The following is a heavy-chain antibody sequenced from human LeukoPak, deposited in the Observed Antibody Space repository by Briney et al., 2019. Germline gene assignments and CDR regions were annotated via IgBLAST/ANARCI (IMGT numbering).Heavy chain of an antibody. CDR1: GGSISSSSYY. J-gene: IGHJ5*02. Sequence: KTSETLSLTCTVSGGSISSSSYYWGWIRQPPGKGLEWIGSIYYSGSTYYNPSLKSRVTISVDTSKNQFSLKLSSVTAADTAVYYCARDIAVADVWFDPWGQGILVTVSS. D-gene: IGHD6-19*01. V-gene: IGHV4-39*07. CDR2: IYYSGST. CDR3: ARDIAVADVWFDP.